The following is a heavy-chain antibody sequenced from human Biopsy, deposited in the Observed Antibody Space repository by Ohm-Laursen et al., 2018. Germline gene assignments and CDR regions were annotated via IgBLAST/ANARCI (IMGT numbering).Heavy chain of an antibody. Sequence: GTLSLTCTVFGTSLSNFYWSWIRQPAGKGLEWIGRIFPTGITNYNPSLKSRVTMSVDTSKNEFSPRLTSVTAADTAVYYCARGSLKMDYWGQGTLVTVSS. CDR3: ARGSLKMDY. J-gene: IGHJ4*02. D-gene: IGHD3-9*01. CDR1: GTSLSNFY. V-gene: IGHV4-4*07. CDR2: IFPTGIT.